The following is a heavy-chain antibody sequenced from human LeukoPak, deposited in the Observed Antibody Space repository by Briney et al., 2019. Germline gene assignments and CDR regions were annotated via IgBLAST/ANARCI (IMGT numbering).Heavy chain of an antibody. CDR2: MYSGGST. CDR1: GFTVSSKY. CDR3: ARYYYDSSGYPYYFDY. D-gene: IGHD3-22*01. Sequence: PGGSLRLSCAASGFTVSSKYMSRVRQAPGKGLEWVSVMYSGGSTYYADSVEGRFTISRDNSKNTVYLQMNSLEAEDTAVYYCARYYYDSSGYPYYFDYWGQGTLVTVSS. V-gene: IGHV3-53*01. J-gene: IGHJ4*02.